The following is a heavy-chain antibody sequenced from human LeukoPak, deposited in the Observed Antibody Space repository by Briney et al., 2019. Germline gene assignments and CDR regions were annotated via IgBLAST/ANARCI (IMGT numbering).Heavy chain of an antibody. J-gene: IGHJ4*02. CDR1: GGTFSSYA. CDR3: ARTAMVRGVIISPFDY. V-gene: IGHV1-69*04. Sequence: SVKVSCKASGGTFSSYAISWVRQAPGQGLEWMGRIIPILGIANYAQKFQGRVTITADKSTSTAYMELSSLRSEDTAVYHCARTAMVRGVIISPFDYWGQGTLVTVSS. CDR2: IIPILGIA. D-gene: IGHD3-10*01.